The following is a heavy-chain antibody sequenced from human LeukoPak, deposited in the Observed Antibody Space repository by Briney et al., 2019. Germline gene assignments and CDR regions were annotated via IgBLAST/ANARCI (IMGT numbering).Heavy chain of an antibody. V-gene: IGHV4-39*01. Sequence: SETLSLTCTVSGGSISSSRYCWGWIRQPPGKGLEWIGSIYYSGSTYYNPSLKSRVTISVDTSKNQFSLKLSSVTAADTAVYYCARLPWLLLQTDYWGQGTLVTVSS. CDR2: IYYSGST. CDR3: ARLPWLLLQTDY. D-gene: IGHD3-22*01. CDR1: GGSISSSRYC. J-gene: IGHJ4*02.